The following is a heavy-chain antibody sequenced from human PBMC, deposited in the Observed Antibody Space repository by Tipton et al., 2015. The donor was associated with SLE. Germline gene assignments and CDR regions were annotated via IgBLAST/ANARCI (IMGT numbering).Heavy chain of an antibody. V-gene: IGHV3-74*01. J-gene: IGHJ4*02. Sequence: SLRLSCVASEFTFSYYWMHWVRQAPGKGLEWVSRINGDGSSTSYAGSVKGRFTVSRDNAKNTMYLQTESLRVEDTAVYYCVTKGRASGDYWGLGTLVTVSS. CDR2: INGDGSST. CDR3: VTKGRASGDY. CDR1: EFTFSYYW.